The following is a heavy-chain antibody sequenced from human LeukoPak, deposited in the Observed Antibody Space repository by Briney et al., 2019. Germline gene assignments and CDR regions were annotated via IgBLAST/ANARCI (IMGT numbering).Heavy chain of an antibody. V-gene: IGHV3-23*01. D-gene: IGHD1-14*01. Sequence: PGGSLRLSCAASGFTFSNYGMSWVRQAPGKGLEWVSTISAGGDTYYANSVGGRFTISRGISKNTRYLQMNSLRAEDTAGNYCAKTFNRNYFDYWGQGTLVTVSS. J-gene: IGHJ4*02. CDR3: AKTFNRNYFDY. CDR2: ISAGGDT. CDR1: GFTFSNYG.